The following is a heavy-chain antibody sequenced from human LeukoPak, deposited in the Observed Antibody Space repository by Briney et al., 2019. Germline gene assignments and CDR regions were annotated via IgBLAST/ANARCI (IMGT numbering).Heavy chain of an antibody. CDR1: GFTFSSYS. J-gene: IGHJ4*02. Sequence: GGSLRLSCAASGFTFSSYSMNWVRQAPGKGLEWVSSISSGDGYIYYADSVKGRFTISRDNAKNSLYLQMNSLRAEDTAVYYCARMSDYFDFWGQGTLVTVSS. V-gene: IGHV3-21*01. CDR3: ARMSDYFDF. CDR2: ISSGDGYI.